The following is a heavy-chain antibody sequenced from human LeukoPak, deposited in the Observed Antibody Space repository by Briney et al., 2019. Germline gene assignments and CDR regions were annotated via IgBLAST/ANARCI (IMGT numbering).Heavy chain of an antibody. CDR3: AKHYDSSGYYYVN. V-gene: IGHV3-30*04. D-gene: IGHD3-22*01. Sequence: GGSLRLSCAASGFTFSSYVMHWVRQAPGKGLEWVAVISYDEGKKYYADSVKGRFTISRDNSKNTLYLQMNSLRAEDTAVYYCAKHYDSSGYYYVNWGQGTLVTVSS. CDR2: ISYDEGKK. J-gene: IGHJ4*02. CDR1: GFTFSSYV.